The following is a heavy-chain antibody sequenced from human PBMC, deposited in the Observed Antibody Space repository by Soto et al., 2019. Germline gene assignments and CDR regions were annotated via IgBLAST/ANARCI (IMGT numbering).Heavy chain of an antibody. CDR2: ISPILGRP. CDR1: GGAFSNFD. V-gene: IGHV1-69*01. CDR3: VRGGWGSRGDY. D-gene: IGHD2-8*02. Sequence: QVQLVQSGAEMKKPGSSVKVSCKTSGGAFSNFDVSWVRQAPGQGLEWVGGISPILGRPSYAQKFQGRVTITADVSTTSAYMEITSLTSEDTALYYCVRGGWGSRGDYWGKGPLVTVSS. J-gene: IGHJ4*02.